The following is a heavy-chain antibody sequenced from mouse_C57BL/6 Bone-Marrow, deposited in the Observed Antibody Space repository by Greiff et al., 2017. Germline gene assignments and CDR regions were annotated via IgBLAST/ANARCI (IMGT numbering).Heavy chain of an antibody. CDR2: IDPENGDT. D-gene: IGHD2-3*01. CDR3: TIYDGYSWFAY. V-gene: IGHV14-4*01. Sequence: SGAELVRPGASVKLSCTASGFNIKDDYMHWVKQRPEQGLEWIGWIDPENGDTEYASKFQGKATITADTSSNTAYLQLSSLTSEDTAVYYCTIYDGYSWFAYWGQGTLVTVSA. J-gene: IGHJ3*01. CDR1: GFNIKDDY.